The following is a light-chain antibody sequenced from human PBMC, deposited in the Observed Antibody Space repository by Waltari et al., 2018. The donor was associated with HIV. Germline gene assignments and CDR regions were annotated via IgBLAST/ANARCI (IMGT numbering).Light chain of an antibody. CDR2: DNH. Sequence: QSVLTQPPSVSAAPGQKVTISCSGSRGNIGNNFVSWYQHLPGTAPKLLIYDNHKRASGIPARFSGSRSDTSATLAINGLQTGDEGHYFCGTWHNRLSAAVFGGGTKLTVL. CDR3: GTWHNRLSAAV. J-gene: IGLJ2*01. CDR1: RGNIGNNF. V-gene: IGLV1-51*01.